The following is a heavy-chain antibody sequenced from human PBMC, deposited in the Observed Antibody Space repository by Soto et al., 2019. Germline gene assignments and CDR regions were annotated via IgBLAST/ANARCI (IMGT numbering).Heavy chain of an antibody. J-gene: IGHJ5*02. D-gene: IGHD2-2*01. V-gene: IGHV3-64D*06. Sequence: LRLSCSASGFTFSSYAMHWVRQAPGKGLEYVSAISSNGGSTYYADSVKGRFTISRDNSKNTLYLQMSSLRAEDTAVYYCVKGYCSSNSCFPFDPWGQGTLVTVSS. CDR2: ISSNGGST. CDR3: VKGYCSSNSCFPFDP. CDR1: GFTFSSYA.